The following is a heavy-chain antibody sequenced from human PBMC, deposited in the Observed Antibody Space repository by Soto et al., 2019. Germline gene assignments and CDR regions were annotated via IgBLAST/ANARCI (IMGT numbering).Heavy chain of an antibody. D-gene: IGHD2-2*01. Sequence: GGSLRLSCAASGFTFSDYYMSWIRQAPGKGLEWVSYISSSGSTIYYADSVKGRFTISRDNAKNSLYPQMNSLRAEDTAVYYCASFLGYCSSTSCRRFDPWGQGTLVTVSS. V-gene: IGHV3-11*01. J-gene: IGHJ5*02. CDR3: ASFLGYCSSTSCRRFDP. CDR1: GFTFSDYY. CDR2: ISSSGSTI.